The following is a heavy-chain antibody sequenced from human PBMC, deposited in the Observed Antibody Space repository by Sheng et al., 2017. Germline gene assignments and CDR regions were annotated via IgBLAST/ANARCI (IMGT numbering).Heavy chain of an antibody. V-gene: IGHV4-34*01. D-gene: IGHD2-15*01. Sequence: QVQLQQWGAGLLKPSETLSLTCAVYGGSFSGYYWSWIRQPPGKGLEWIGEINHSGSTNYNPSLKSRVTISVDTSKNQFSLKLSSVTAADTAVYYCARGLSSGGKDAFDIWGQGTMVTVSS. CDR3: ARGLSSGGKDAFDI. CDR2: INHSGST. CDR1: GGSFSGYY. J-gene: IGHJ3*02.